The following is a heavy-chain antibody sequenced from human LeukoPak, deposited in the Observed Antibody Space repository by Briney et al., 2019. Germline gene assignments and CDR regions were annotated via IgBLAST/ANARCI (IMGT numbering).Heavy chain of an antibody. CDR2: IKQDGSEK. CDR1: GFTFSSYW. CDR3: ARDGACSGGSCYSPYFGY. J-gene: IGHJ4*02. V-gene: IGHV3-7*03. D-gene: IGHD2-15*01. Sequence: GGSLRLFCAASGFTFSSYWMSWGRQAPGKGLEWVANIKQDGSEKYYVDSVKGRFTISRDNAKNSLYLQMNSLRAEDTAVYYCARDGACSGGSCYSPYFGYWGQGTLVTVSS.